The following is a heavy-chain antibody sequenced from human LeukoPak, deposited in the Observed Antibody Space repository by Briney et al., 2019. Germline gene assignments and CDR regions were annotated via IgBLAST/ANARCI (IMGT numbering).Heavy chain of an antibody. D-gene: IGHD3-22*01. J-gene: IGHJ3*02. CDR2: INQDGRET. V-gene: IGHV3-7*01. CDR1: GFTLSSFW. Sequence: GGSLRLSCAASGFTLSSFWMTWVRQAPGKGLEWVANINQDGRETFYVDSVKDRFTISRDNSKSSLYLQVNSLRAEDTAVYYCARLNYYDNKGPDAFDIWGQGTMVTVSS. CDR3: ARLNYYDNKGPDAFDI.